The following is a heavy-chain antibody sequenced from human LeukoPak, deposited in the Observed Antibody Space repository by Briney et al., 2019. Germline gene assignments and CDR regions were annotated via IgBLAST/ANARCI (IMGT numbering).Heavy chain of an antibody. CDR3: ARGKAAAGARWFDP. V-gene: IGHV1-2*02. CDR2: INPNSGGT. Sequence: ASVKVSCKASGYTFTGCYMHWVRQAPGQGLEWMGWINPNSGGTNYAQKFQGRVTMTRDTSISTAYMELSRLRSDDTAVYYCARGKAAAGARWFDPWGQGTLVTVSS. J-gene: IGHJ5*02. CDR1: GYTFTGCY. D-gene: IGHD6-13*01.